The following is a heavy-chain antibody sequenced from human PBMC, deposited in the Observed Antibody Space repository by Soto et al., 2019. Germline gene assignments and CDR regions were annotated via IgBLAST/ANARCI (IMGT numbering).Heavy chain of an antibody. D-gene: IGHD2-2*01. V-gene: IGHV3-7*01. CDR2: MNQGGSEI. Sequence: EVQLMESGGGLVQSGGSLRLSCGASGFSFSSYWMSWVRQAPGKGLEWVANMNQGGSEINYVDSVRGRFTISRDNAKNLLYLQMNSLRVEDTAVYHCARDRGYSTFVIWGQGTMVTVSS. CDR3: ARDRGYSTFVI. J-gene: IGHJ3*02. CDR1: GFSFSSYW.